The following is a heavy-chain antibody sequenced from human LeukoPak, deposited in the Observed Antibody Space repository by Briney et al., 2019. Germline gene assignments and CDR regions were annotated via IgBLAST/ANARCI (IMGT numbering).Heavy chain of an antibody. Sequence: PGGSLRLSCAASGFSFGGYAMHWVRQAAGKGLEWVSTIGSAGDTYYPGSVKGRFTISRENAKNSLYLQMNSLRAGDTAVYYCARGRLLWFGEHPPLFDFWGQGTLVTVSA. CDR2: IGSAGDT. V-gene: IGHV3-13*01. CDR3: ARGRLLWFGEHPPLFDF. J-gene: IGHJ4*02. CDR1: GFSFGGYA. D-gene: IGHD3-10*01.